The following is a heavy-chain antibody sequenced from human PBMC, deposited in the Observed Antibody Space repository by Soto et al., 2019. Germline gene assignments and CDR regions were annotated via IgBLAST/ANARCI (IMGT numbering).Heavy chain of an antibody. CDR2: IIPIFGTA. CDR1: GGTFSSYA. J-gene: IGHJ5*02. D-gene: IGHD3-3*01. Sequence: SVKVSCKASGGTFSSYAISWVRQAPGQGLEWMGGIIPIFGTANYAQKFQGRVTITADKSTSTAYMELRSLRSEDTAIYYCARSSGGVFGIIIEGSNWFAPWGQGTLVTVSS. CDR3: ARSSGGVFGIIIEGSNWFAP. V-gene: IGHV1-69*06.